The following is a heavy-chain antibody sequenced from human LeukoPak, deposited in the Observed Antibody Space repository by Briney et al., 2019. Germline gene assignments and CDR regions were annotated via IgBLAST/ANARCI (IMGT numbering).Heavy chain of an antibody. CDR3: ARSYIGVVPAVYFDY. CDR2: INVGDGNT. D-gene: IGHD2-2*01. Sequence: GASVKVSFMTSGYTFITYAIQWVRQAPGQRLEWMGWINVGDGNTKFSQKFQGRVTITRDTSASSSYMELSSLRSEDTAVYYCARSYIGVVPAVYFDYWGQGTLVTVSS. CDR1: GYTFITYA. V-gene: IGHV1-3*01. J-gene: IGHJ4*02.